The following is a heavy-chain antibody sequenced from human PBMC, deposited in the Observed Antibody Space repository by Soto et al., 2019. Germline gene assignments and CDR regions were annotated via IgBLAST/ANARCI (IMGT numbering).Heavy chain of an antibody. J-gene: IGHJ5*02. V-gene: IGHV4-4*07. D-gene: IGHD1-1*01. Sequence: LSLTCTVSGASISGFYWSWIRKSAGKGLEWIGRIYATGTTDYNPSLKSRVMMSVDTSKKQFSLKLRSVTAADTAVYYCVRDGTKTLRDRFDPWGQGISVTVSS. CDR1: GASISGFY. CDR3: VRDGTKTLRDRFDP. CDR2: IYATGTT.